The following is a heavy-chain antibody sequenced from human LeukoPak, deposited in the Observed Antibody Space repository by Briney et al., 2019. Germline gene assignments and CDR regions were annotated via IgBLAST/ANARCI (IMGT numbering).Heavy chain of an antibody. J-gene: IGHJ4*02. D-gene: IGHD3-22*01. CDR2: ISSSSSYI. CDR1: GFTFSSYS. Sequence: GGSLRLSCAASGFTFSSYSMNWVRQAPGKGLEWVSSISSSSSYIYYADSVKGRFTISRDNSKNSLYLQMNSLRAEDTALYYCAKGHSSGYHGFDYWGQGTLVTVSS. V-gene: IGHV3-21*04. CDR3: AKGHSSGYHGFDY.